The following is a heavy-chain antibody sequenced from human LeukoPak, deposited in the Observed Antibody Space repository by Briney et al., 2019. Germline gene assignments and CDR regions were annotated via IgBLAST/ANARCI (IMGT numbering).Heavy chain of an antibody. D-gene: IGHD4-17*01. CDR3: ARHLSTVTMWAAFDI. J-gene: IGHJ3*02. Sequence: SETLSLTCTVSGGSRSSYHWSWIRQPPGKGLEWIGYIYYSGSTNYNPSLKSRVTISVDTSKNQFTLNLSAVTAADTAVYYCARHLSTVTMWAAFDIWGQGTTVTVSS. V-gene: IGHV4-59*08. CDR2: IYYSGST. CDR1: GGSRSSYH.